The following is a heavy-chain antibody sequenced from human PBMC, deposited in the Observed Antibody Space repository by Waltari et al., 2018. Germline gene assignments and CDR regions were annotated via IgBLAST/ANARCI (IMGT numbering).Heavy chain of an antibody. CDR1: GLLFSSNG. D-gene: IGHD3-10*01. Sequence: QIQLVESGGGVVQPGRSLRLSCAAHGLLFSSNGRHWVRKAPGKGLEWLAGIWYDGSRTLYADAVKGRFTISRDNSKNTLSLQMNSLRAEDTALYYCARGRGVLSDAYFDYWGQGTLVTVSS. CDR3: ARGRGVLSDAYFDY. CDR2: IWYDGSRT. J-gene: IGHJ4*02. V-gene: IGHV3-33*01.